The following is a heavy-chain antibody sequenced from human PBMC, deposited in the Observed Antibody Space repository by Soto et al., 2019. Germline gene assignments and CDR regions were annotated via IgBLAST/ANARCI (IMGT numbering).Heavy chain of an antibody. Sequence: QVQLVESGGGLVKPGGSLRLSCAASGFTFSDYYMSWIRQAPGKGLEWVSYISSSGSTIYYADSVKGRFTISRDNAKNTLYMQMTRIRAEYEAGYYCASEPVTEYTYYCYYGMDVWGQWTTVTVSS. J-gene: IGHJ6*02. D-gene: IGHD2-2*01. CDR2: ISSSGSTI. CDR3: ASEPVTEYTYYCYYGMDV. V-gene: IGHV3-11*01. CDR1: GFTFSDYY.